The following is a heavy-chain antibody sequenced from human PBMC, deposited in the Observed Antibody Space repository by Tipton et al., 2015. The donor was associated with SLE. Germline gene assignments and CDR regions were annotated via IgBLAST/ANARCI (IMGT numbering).Heavy chain of an antibody. CDR2: ISVYHGNT. V-gene: IGHV1-18*04. J-gene: IGHJ4*02. CDR3: AREQRGRPDY. CDR1: GYTFTTYG. Sequence: QSGAEVKKPGASVKVSCKASGYTFTTYGISWVRQAPGQGLEWMGWISVYHGNTKYGQKLQGRVTMTTDTSTSTAYMELRSLRSDDTAVYYCAREQRGRPDYWGQGTLVTVSS.